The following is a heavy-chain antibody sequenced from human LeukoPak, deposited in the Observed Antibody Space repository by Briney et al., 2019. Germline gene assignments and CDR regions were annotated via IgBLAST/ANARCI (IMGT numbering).Heavy chain of an antibody. Sequence: GGSLRLSCTASGFTFSNYAMSWVRQAPGKGLQWVSDIRASGDTTHYADSAKGRFTISRDNSKNTLYLQMNSLRAEDTAVYYCAKNFASAWNYYTDVWGKGTPVTVSS. CDR1: GFTFSNYA. V-gene: IGHV3-23*01. CDR3: AKNFASAWNYYTDV. D-gene: IGHD6-19*01. J-gene: IGHJ6*03. CDR2: IRASGDTT.